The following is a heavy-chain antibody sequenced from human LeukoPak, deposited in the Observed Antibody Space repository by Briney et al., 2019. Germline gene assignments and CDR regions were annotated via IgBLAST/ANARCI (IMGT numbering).Heavy chain of an antibody. D-gene: IGHD6-13*01. CDR3: ARGGLYSSSWHDAFDI. Sequence: PGGSLRLSCAASGFTFSDYYMSWIRQAPGKGLEWVSYISSSGSTIYYADSVKGRFTISRDNAKNSLYPQMNSLRAEDTAVYYCARGGLYSSSWHDAFDIWGQGTMVTVSS. CDR2: ISSSGSTI. CDR1: GFTFSDYY. V-gene: IGHV3-11*01. J-gene: IGHJ3*02.